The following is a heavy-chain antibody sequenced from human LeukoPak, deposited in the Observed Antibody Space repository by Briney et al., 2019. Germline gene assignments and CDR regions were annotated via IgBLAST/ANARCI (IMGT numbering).Heavy chain of an antibody. Sequence: PGGSLRLSCAASGFTFSSYAMSWVRQAPGKGLEWVSAISGSGGSTYYADSVKGRFTISRDNSKNTLYLQMNSLGAEDTAVYYCAKAMKDGSALDYWGQGTLVTVSS. D-gene: IGHD3-10*01. J-gene: IGHJ4*02. CDR3: AKAMKDGSALDY. CDR2: ISGSGGST. V-gene: IGHV3-23*01. CDR1: GFTFSSYA.